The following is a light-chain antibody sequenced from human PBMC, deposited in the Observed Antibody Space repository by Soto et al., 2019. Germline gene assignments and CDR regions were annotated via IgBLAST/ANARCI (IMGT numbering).Light chain of an antibody. J-gene: IGLJ2*01. CDR2: DVS. CDR1: SSDVGGYNY. CDR3: SSYAGTYTVV. V-gene: IGLV2-11*01. Sequence: QSALTQPRSVSGSPGQSVTISCSGTSSDVGGYNYVSWYQQHPGKAPKLMIYDVSKRPSGVPDRCSGSKSGNTASLTISGLQVEDEADYYCSSYAGTYTVVFGGGTKLTVL.